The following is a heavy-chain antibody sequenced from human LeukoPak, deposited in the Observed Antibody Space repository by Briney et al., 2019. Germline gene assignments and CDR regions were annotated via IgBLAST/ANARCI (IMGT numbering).Heavy chain of an antibody. CDR3: TRDFGDYYGSGSFSPFDY. J-gene: IGHJ4*02. CDR1: GFTFGDYA. D-gene: IGHD3-10*01. CDR2: IRSKAYSGTT. Sequence: PGGSLRLSCTASGFTFGDYAMSWVRQAPGKGLEWIGFIRSKAYSGTTEYAASGKGRFTISRDDSKSIAYLQMNSLKTEDTAVYYCTRDFGDYYGSGSFSPFDYWGQGTLVTVSS. V-gene: IGHV3-49*04.